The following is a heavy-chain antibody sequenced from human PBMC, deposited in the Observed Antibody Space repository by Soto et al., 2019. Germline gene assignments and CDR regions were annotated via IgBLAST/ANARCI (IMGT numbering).Heavy chain of an antibody. J-gene: IGHJ4*02. CDR1: GSTFSSYA. CDR2: ISGSGGST. D-gene: IGHD2-21*01. V-gene: IGHV3-23*01. CDR3: LALHPDY. Sequence: GSLRLCCAASGSTFSSYAMSWVRQAPGKGLEWVPAISGSGGSTYYADSVKGRFTISRDNSKNTLYLQMNSLRAEDTALYRCLALHPDYWGQRTLVTVSS.